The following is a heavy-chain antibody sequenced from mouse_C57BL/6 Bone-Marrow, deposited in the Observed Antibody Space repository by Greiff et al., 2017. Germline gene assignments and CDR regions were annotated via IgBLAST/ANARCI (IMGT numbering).Heavy chain of an antibody. Sequence: VQLQQSGAELVRPGASVKLSCTASGFNIKDYYMHWVKQRPEQGLEWIGRIDPEDGDTEYAPKVQGKATMTAETSTNTASLHLSILTSEDTAVYYCTTEGNYHWYFDVWGTGTTVTVSS. V-gene: IGHV14-1*01. J-gene: IGHJ1*03. CDR3: TTEGNYHWYFDV. CDR2: IDPEDGDT. CDR1: GFNIKDYY. D-gene: IGHD2-1*01.